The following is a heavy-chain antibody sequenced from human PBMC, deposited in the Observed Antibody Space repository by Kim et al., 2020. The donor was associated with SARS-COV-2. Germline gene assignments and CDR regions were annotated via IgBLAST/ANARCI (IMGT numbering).Heavy chain of an antibody. V-gene: IGHV7-4-1*02. D-gene: IGHD2-15*01. CDR1: GYSFTDYG. J-gene: IGHJ4*02. CDR2: INTDTRKS. Sequence: ASVKVSCKASGYSFTDYGINWVHQAPGRGLQWMGWINTDTRKSTYAQAFTGRFVFSLDTSVSTAYLQISSLNTDDTAVYYCARKLRGGYSLDYWGQGTLVTVSS. CDR3: ARKLRGGYSLDY.